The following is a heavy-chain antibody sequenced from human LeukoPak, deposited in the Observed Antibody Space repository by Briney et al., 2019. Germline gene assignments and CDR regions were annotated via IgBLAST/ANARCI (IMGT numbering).Heavy chain of an antibody. V-gene: IGHV3-23*01. D-gene: IGHD6-25*01. CDR2: ISGSGGST. CDR3: ARDHDRGGYFDY. CDR1: GFTFSSYV. J-gene: IGHJ4*02. Sequence: GGSLRLSCAASGFTFSSYVMSWVRQAPGKGLEWVSAISGSGGSTYYADSVKGRFTISRDNSKNTLYLQMNSLRAEDTAVYYCARDHDRGGYFDYWGQGTLVTVSS.